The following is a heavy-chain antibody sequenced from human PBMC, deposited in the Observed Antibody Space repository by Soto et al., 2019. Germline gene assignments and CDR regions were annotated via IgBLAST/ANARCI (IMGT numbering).Heavy chain of an antibody. V-gene: IGHV3-21*01. CDR1: GFTFSRYS. CDR2: ISSTTNYI. CDR3: AKDRGSPYCGGDCYPNWFDP. D-gene: IGHD2-21*02. J-gene: IGHJ5*02. Sequence: GGSLRLSCAASGFTFSRYSMNWVRQAPGKGLEWVSSISSTTNYIYYADSMKGRFTVSRDNAKNSVYLDMNSLSAEDTAVYYCAKDRGSPYCGGDCYPNWFDPWGQGTLVTVSS.